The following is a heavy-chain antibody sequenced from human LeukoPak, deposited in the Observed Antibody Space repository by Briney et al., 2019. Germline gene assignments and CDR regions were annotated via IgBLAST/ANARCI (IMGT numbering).Heavy chain of an antibody. CDR2: IRYDGSNK. D-gene: IGHD1-26*01. V-gene: IGHV3-30*02. CDR1: GFTFSSYG. Sequence: GGSLRLSCAASGFTFSSYGMHWVRQAPGKGLEWVGFIRYDGSNKYYADSVKGRFTISRDNSKNTLYLQMNSLRAEDTAVYYCAKGAWCELLSTYFDYWGQGTRVTASS. J-gene: IGHJ4*02. CDR3: AKGAWCELLSTYFDY.